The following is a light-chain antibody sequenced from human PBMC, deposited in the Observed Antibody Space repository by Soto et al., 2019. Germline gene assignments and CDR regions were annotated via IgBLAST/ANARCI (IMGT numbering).Light chain of an antibody. J-gene: IGLJ3*02. CDR3: QSYDDTLSAWV. CDR1: SSDVGSYNL. V-gene: IGLV2-14*02. Sequence: QSALTQPASVSGSPGQSITISCTGTSSDVGSYNLVSWYQQHPGKAPKLMIYEGSKRPSGVSNRFSGSKSGNTASLAITGLQPEDEGNYYCQSYDDTLSAWVFGGGTKLTVL. CDR2: EGS.